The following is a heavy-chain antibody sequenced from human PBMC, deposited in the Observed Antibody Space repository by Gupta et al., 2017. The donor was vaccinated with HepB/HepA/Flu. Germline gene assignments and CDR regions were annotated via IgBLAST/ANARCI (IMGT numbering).Heavy chain of an antibody. CDR3: ARPSYYDILTGSSDDAFDI. D-gene: IGHD3-9*01. J-gene: IGHJ3*02. V-gene: IGHV5-51*01. CDR1: GCSFTSYW. Sequence: EVQLVQSGAEVKKPGESLKISCKVSGCSFTSYWIGWVRQMPGKGLEWMGIIYPDDSDTRYSPSFQGQVTISADKSISTAYLQWSSLKASDTAMYYCARPSYYDILTGSSDDAFDIWGQGTMVTVSS. CDR2: IYPDDSDT.